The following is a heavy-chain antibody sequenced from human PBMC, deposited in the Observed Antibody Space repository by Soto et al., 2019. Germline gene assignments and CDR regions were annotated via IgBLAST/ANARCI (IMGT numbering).Heavy chain of an antibody. Sequence: GESLKISCKGSGYSFTSYWIGWVRQMPGKGLEWMGIIYPGDSDTRYSPSFQGQVTISADKSISTAYLQWSSLKASDAATYYCARQEGAYCGGDCYSSFDYWGQGTLVTVSS. CDR1: GYSFTSYW. D-gene: IGHD2-21*02. CDR2: IYPGDSDT. V-gene: IGHV5-51*01. J-gene: IGHJ4*02. CDR3: ARQEGAYCGGDCYSSFDY.